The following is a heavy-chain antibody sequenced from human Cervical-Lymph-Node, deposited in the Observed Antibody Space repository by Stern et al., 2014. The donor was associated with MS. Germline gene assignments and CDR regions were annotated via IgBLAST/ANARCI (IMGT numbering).Heavy chain of an antibody. CDR3: ARRIAVAGTSRYWYFDL. V-gene: IGHV4-59*01. CDR2: IYYSGST. Sequence: QLQLQESGPGLVKPSETLSLTCTVSGGSISSYYWSWIRQPPGKGLEWIGDIYYSGSTNYNPSLKSRVTISVDTSKNQFSLKLSSVTAADTAVYYCARRIAVAGTSRYWYFDLWGRGTLVTVSS. D-gene: IGHD6-19*01. J-gene: IGHJ2*01. CDR1: GGSISSYY.